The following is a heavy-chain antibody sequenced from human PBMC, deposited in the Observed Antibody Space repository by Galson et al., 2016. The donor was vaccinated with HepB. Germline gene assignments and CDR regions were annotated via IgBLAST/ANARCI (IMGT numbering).Heavy chain of an antibody. V-gene: IGHV1-3*01. Sequence: CKASGHTFSTYVMHWVYQAPGQRLEWMGWINADNGNTRYSQKFQGRVTITRDTSANTAYMELSSLRSADTAIYYCARGGYCSGDRCYNYGMDVWGQGTLVTVSS. CDR1: GHTFSTYV. CDR3: ARGGYCSGDRCYNYGMDV. J-gene: IGHJ6*02. D-gene: IGHD2-15*01. CDR2: INADNGNT.